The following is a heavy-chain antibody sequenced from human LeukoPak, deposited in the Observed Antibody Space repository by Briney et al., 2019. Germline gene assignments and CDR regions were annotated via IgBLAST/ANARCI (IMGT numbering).Heavy chain of an antibody. V-gene: IGHV4-39*01. CDR3: ARNTLGAVRWFDP. D-gene: IGHD1-26*01. CDR2: IYYSGTT. CDR1: GGSISSNAYY. J-gene: IGHJ5*02. Sequence: SETLSLTCTVSGGSISSNAYYWGWIRQPPGKGLEWIGTIYYSGTTYYNPSLKSRVTLSLDTSKNQFSLKLSSVTAADTAVYYCARNTLGAVRWFDPWGQGTLVTVSS.